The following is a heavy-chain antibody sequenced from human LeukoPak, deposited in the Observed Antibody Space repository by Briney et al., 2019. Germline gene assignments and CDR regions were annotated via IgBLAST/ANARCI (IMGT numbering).Heavy chain of an antibody. CDR1: GGFISNYY. D-gene: IGHD2-2*02. CDR2: IYYSGST. CDR3: ARGQVDTHFDY. Sequence: PSETLSLTCTVSGGFISNYYWSWIRQPPGKGLEWIGYIYYSGSTDYNPSLKSRVTISVDTSKNQFSLKLNSVTAADTAVYYRARGQVDTHFDYWGPGTLVTVS. V-gene: IGHV4-59*01. J-gene: IGHJ4*02.